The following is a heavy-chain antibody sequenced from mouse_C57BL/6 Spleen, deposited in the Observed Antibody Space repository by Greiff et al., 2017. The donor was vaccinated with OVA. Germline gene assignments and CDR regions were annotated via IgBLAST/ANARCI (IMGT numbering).Heavy chain of an antibody. D-gene: IGHD2-3*01. CDR3: ARSGDGYYDYYVDY. CDR2: IYPGDGDT. Sequence: VQLQQSGPELVKPGASVKISCKASGYAFSSSWMNWVKQRPGKGLEWIGRIYPGDGDTNYNGKFKGKATLTADKSSRTAYMQLSSLTSEDSAVYFCARSGDGYYDYYVDYWGQGTTLTVSS. CDR1: GYAFSSSW. J-gene: IGHJ2*01. V-gene: IGHV1-82*01.